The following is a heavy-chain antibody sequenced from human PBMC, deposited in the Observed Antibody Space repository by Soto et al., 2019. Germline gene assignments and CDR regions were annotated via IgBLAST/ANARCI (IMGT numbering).Heavy chain of an antibody. CDR3: ARGGGKYYDFWSGYHHDAFDI. J-gene: IGHJ3*02. Sequence: SLTCTVSGGSISSGDYYWSWIRQPPGKGLEWIGYIYYSGSTYYNPSLKSRVTISVDTSKNQFSLKLSSVTAADTAVYYCARGGGKYYDFWSGYHHDAFDIWGQGTMVTISS. D-gene: IGHD3-3*01. V-gene: IGHV4-30-4*01. CDR1: GGSISSGDYY. CDR2: IYYSGST.